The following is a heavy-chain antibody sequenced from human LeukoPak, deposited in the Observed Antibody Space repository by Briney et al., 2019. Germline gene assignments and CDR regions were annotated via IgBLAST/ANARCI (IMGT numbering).Heavy chain of an antibody. V-gene: IGHV1-46*01. CDR3: ARDQEGFDY. CDR1: GYTFTSNY. J-gene: IGHJ4*02. CDR2: IYPRDGST. Sequence: ASVKVSCKAPGYTFTSNYIHWVRQAPGQGLEWMGMIYPRDGSTSYAQKFQGRVTVTRDTSTSTVHMELSGLRSEDTAVYYCARDQEGFDYWGQGTLVTVSS.